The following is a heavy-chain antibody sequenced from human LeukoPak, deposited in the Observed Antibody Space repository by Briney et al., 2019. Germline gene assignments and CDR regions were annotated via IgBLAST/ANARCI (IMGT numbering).Heavy chain of an antibody. CDR2: IYYSGST. V-gene: IGHV4-39*01. CDR1: GGSISSSSYY. CDR3: ARRGYCGGDCYFDAFDI. J-gene: IGHJ3*02. Sequence: SETLSLTCTVSGGSISSSSYYWGWIRHPPGKGLEWIGSIYYSGSTYYNPSLKSRVTISVDTSKNQFSLKLSSVTAADTAVYYCARRGYCGGDCYFDAFDIWGQGTMVTVSS. D-gene: IGHD2-21*02.